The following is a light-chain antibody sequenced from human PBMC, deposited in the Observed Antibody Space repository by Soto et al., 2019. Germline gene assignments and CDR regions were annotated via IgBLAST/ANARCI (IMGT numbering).Light chain of an antibody. CDR1: QSVSSN. CDR3: QQYNSRPPWT. V-gene: IGKV3-15*01. J-gene: IGKJ1*01. Sequence: EIVMTQSPVTLSVSRGEGGTLSCRAGQSVSSNLAWYQQKPGQAPRLLIYGVSIRATGIPARFSGSGSGTEFTLTISSLQSEDFAVYYCQQYNSRPPWTFGKG. CDR2: GVS.